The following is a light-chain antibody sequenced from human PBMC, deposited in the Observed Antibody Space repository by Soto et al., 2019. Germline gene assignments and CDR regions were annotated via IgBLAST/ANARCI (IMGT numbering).Light chain of an antibody. CDR1: SSDVGAYNL. J-gene: IGLJ3*02. CDR3: CSYAGSRTFV. CDR2: EGT. Sequence: QSALTQPASVPGSPGQSITVSCTGTSSDVGAYNLVSWYQQHPGKAPRLIIYEGTKRPSGISHRFSGSKSDNTASLTISGLRAEDEAHYHCCSYAGSRTFVFGGGTKVTVL. V-gene: IGLV2-23*01.